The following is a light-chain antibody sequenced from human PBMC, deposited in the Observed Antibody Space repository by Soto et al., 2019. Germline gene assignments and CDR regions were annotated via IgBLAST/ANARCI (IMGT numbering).Light chain of an antibody. CDR2: HAS. J-gene: IGKJ4*01. CDR1: QSVSNN. V-gene: IGKV3-15*01. Sequence: EIVMTQSPATLSVSPGERATLSCRASQSVSNNLAWYQQKPGQAPRLLIYHASTRATGIPARFSGSGSGTALTLTISSGQYEDFVVYYCQQYNKRSRTFGGGTKVEIK. CDR3: QQYNKRSRT.